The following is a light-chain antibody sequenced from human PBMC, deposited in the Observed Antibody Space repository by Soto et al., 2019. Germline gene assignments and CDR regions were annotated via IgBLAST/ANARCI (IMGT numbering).Light chain of an antibody. V-gene: IGKV1-5*03. Sequence: DIQMTQSPSTLSASVGDRVTITCRASQSISYWLAWYQQKPGKAPNLLIYKASSLESAVPSRFSGSGSGTEFTLTFSSLQPDDFATYYCQQYLSYPLTFGGGTKVEIK. CDR3: QQYLSYPLT. J-gene: IGKJ4*01. CDR1: QSISYW. CDR2: KAS.